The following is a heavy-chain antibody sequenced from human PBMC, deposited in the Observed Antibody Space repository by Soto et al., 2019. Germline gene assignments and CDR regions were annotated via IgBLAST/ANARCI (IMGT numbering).Heavy chain of an antibody. CDR1: GGSFSGYY. D-gene: IGHD3-9*01. CDR2: INHSGST. CDR3: ARGSWYYDILTGYYLGAFGYDPTRHYMDV. Sequence: PSETMSLTCAVYGGSFSGYYWSWIRQHPGKGLERIGEINHSGSTNYTQSLQSRVTISVDTSNTQFSLNLSSVTAADTALYYCARGSWYYDILTGYYLGAFGYDPTRHYMDVWGKGTTVTVS. V-gene: IGHV4-34*01. J-gene: IGHJ6*03.